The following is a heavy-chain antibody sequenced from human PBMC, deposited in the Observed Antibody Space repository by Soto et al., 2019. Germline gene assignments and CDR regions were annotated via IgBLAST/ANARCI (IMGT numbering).Heavy chain of an antibody. CDR3: ARGYPSGWYGRALGY. D-gene: IGHD6-19*01. Sequence: SETLSLTCAVYGGSFSGYYWSWIRQPPGKGLEWIGEINHSGSTNYNPSLKSRVTISVDTSKNQFSLKLSSVTAADTAVYYCARGYPSGWYGRALGYWGQGTLVTVSS. CDR2: INHSGST. J-gene: IGHJ4*02. V-gene: IGHV4-34*01. CDR1: GGSFSGYY.